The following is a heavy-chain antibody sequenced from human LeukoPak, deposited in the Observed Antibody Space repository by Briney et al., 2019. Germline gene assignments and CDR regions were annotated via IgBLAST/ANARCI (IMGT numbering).Heavy chain of an antibody. J-gene: IGHJ6*03. D-gene: IGHD3-22*01. V-gene: IGHV3-30*04. Sequence: AGGSLRLSCAASGFTFSSYAMHWVRQAPGKGLEWVAVISYDGSNKYYADSVKGRFTISRDNSKNTLYLQMSSLRADDTAVYYCARGRNYYDSSGYYYMDVWGKGTTVTISS. CDR1: GFTFSSYA. CDR2: ISYDGSNK. CDR3: ARGRNYYDSSGYYYMDV.